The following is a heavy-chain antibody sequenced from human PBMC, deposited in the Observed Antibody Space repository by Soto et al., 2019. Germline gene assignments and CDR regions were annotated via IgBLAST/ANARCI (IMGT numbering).Heavy chain of an antibody. CDR1: GFAFSIYA. J-gene: IGHJ6*02. V-gene: IGHV3-23*01. CDR3: AKCDGDYRYYYYGMDV. Sequence: GGSLRLSCAPSGFAFSIYAMSWVRQAPGKGLEWVASVSGSGGSTYSADSVKGRFTISRDNSKIMVYLQMNSLRAEDTAIYYCAKCDGDYRYYYYGMDVWGQGTTVTVSS. D-gene: IGHD4-17*01. CDR2: VSGSGGST.